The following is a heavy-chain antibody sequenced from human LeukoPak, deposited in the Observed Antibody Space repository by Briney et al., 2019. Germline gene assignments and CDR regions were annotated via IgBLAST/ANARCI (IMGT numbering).Heavy chain of an antibody. J-gene: IGHJ6*02. CDR2: GSSKGCST. CDR3: ARGGGSGSYFYYGMGV. Sequence: GVSLTLLCALSRLVFRKHDMHWVRLPRGRGLEHVLTGSSKGCSTYYGKSVQGRFTISRNNSHNTVYLQMGSQRPEDLAVYYCARGGGSGSYFYYGMGVWGQGTTVTVSS. CDR1: RLVFRKHD. D-gene: IGHD3-10*01. V-gene: IGHV3-64*01.